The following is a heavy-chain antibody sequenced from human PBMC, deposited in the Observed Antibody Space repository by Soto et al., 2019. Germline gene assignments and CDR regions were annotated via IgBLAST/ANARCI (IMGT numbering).Heavy chain of an antibody. Sequence: EVQLVESGGGLVQPGGSLRLSCAASGFTFSSYWMHWVRQAPGKGLVWVSRINSDGSSTSYADSVKGRFTISRDNATNTVYLQVNRLRSEDPAVDYCARFGSLNWYFDRWGRGTLVTVSS. CDR2: INSDGSST. V-gene: IGHV3-74*01. CDR3: ARFGSLNWYFDR. J-gene: IGHJ2*01. D-gene: IGHD2-15*01. CDR1: GFTFSSYW.